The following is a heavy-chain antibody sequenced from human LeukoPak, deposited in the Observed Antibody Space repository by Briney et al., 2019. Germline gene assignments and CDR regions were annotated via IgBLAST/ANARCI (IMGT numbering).Heavy chain of an antibody. D-gene: IGHD6-19*01. CDR3: AKNQGQWLVSVDY. Sequence: GGSLRLSCAASGFTFSNYAMSWVRQAPGKGLEWVSSMSGSGGSTYYADSVKGRFTISRDNSKNTLYLQMNNLRAEDTALYYCAKNQGQWLVSVDYWGQGTLVTVSS. V-gene: IGHV3-23*01. J-gene: IGHJ4*02. CDR2: MSGSGGST. CDR1: GFTFSNYA.